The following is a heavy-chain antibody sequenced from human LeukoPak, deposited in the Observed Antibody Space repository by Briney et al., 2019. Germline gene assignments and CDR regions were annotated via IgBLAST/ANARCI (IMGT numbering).Heavy chain of an antibody. D-gene: IGHD6-13*01. CDR2: TYSRSKWYN. CDR1: GDSISSNSAA. CDR3: TRQQEGSFDY. Sequence: SQTLSLTCAISGDSISSNSAASNWIRQSPSRGLEWLGRTYSRSKWYNDYAVSVKSRITINPDTSKNQFSLQLNSVTPEDTAVYYCTRQQEGSFDYWGQGILVTVSS. J-gene: IGHJ4*02. V-gene: IGHV6-1*01.